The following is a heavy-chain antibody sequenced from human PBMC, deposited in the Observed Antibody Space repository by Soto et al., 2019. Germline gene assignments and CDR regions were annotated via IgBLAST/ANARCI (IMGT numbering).Heavy chain of an antibody. CDR2: MNPNSGNT. CDR1: GDTFYIYE. Sequence: VSVEVSSASCGDTFYIYEVDVVRQDTGQWLEWMGWMNPNSGNTGYAQKFQGRVTMTRNTSISTAYMELSSLISEDTAVYYCAMRQKAADGKEWFDPWGQGTLVTVSS. CDR3: AMRQKAADGKEWFDP. J-gene: IGHJ5*02. D-gene: IGHD6-13*01. V-gene: IGHV1-8*02.